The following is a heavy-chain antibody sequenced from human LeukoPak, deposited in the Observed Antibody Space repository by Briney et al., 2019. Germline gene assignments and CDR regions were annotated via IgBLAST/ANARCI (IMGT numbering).Heavy chain of an antibody. J-gene: IGHJ5*02. CDR2: TVVIYEGT. CDR1: GFTFCANA. D-gene: IGHD3/OR15-3a*01. CDR3: ARGKAGGLVALFDP. V-gene: IGHV3-23*01. Sequence: PGGSLRLSWAPAGFTFCANARMWFRQAPGKGLKWFSSTVVIYEGTLYAASVQGRLIISRDNSESTVSLKMHSLRAADTAVYYCARGKAGGLVALFDPWGQGTLVTVSS.